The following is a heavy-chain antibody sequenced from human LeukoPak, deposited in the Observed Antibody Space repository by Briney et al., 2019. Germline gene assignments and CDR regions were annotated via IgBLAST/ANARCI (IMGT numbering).Heavy chain of an antibody. CDR1: GFTFSSYA. Sequence: PGGSLRLSCAASGFTFSSYAMHWVRQAPGKGLEYVSAISSNGRTTYYANSVKGRFTISRDNSKNTLYLQMGSLRAEDMAVYYCARVSGRYWFDQWGQGTLVTVSS. CDR2: ISSNGRTT. D-gene: IGHD6-19*01. J-gene: IGHJ5*02. V-gene: IGHV3-64*01. CDR3: ARVSGRYWFDQ.